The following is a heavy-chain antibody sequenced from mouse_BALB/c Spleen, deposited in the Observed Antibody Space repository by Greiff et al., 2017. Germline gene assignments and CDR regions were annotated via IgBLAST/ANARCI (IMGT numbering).Heavy chain of an antibody. CDR3: ARWLLRPHYYAMDY. D-gene: IGHD2-3*01. Sequence: EVKVVESGGGLVKPGGSLKLSCAASGFAFSSYDMSWVRQTPEKRLEWVAYISSGGGSTYYPDTVKGRFTISRDNAKNTLYLQMSSLKSEDTAMYYCARWLLRPHYYAMDYWGQGTSVTVSS. CDR1: GFAFSSYD. J-gene: IGHJ4*01. CDR2: ISSGGGST. V-gene: IGHV5-12-1*01.